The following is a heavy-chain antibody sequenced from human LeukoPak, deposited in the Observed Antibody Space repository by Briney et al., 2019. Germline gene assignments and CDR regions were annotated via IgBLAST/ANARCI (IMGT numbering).Heavy chain of an antibody. CDR1: GGTFSSYA. V-gene: IGHV1-69*04. D-gene: IGHD3-16*02. J-gene: IGHJ4*02. CDR2: IIPILGIA. Sequence: SVKVSCKASGGTFSSYATSWVRQAPGQGLEWMGRIIPILGIANYAQKFQGRVTITADKSTSTAYMELSSLRSEDTAVYYCAREAIRLRLGELSLLGYFDYWGQGTLVTVSS. CDR3: AREAIRLRLGELSLLGYFDY.